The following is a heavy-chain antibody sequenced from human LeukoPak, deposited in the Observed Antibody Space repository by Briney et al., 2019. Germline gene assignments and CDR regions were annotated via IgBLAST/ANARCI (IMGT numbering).Heavy chain of an antibody. CDR2: IRYDGSNK. D-gene: IGHD6-13*01. J-gene: IGHJ4*02. CDR3: AKEEARIAAAFDY. Sequence: GGSLRLSCAASGFTFSSYGMSWVRQAPGKGLEWVAFIRYDGSNKYYADSVKGRFTISRDNSKNTLYLQMNSLRAEDTAVYYCAKEEARIAAAFDYWGQGTLVTVSS. V-gene: IGHV3-30*02. CDR1: GFTFSSYG.